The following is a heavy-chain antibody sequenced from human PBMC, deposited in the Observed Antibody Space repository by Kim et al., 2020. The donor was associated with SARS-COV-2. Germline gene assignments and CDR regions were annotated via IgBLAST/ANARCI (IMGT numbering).Heavy chain of an antibody. J-gene: IGHJ6*02. CDR1: GGSISSSNW. CDR2: IYQSGST. D-gene: IGHD1-20*01. Sequence: SETLSLTCAVSGGSISSSNWWTWVRQPPGKGLEWIGEIYQSGSTKYNPSLKSRVTILLDKSKNQFSLTLTSVTAADTAVYYCARARYDVNWQYYYYGMDVWGQGTTVIVSS. CDR3: ARARYDVNWQYYYYGMDV. V-gene: IGHV4-4*02.